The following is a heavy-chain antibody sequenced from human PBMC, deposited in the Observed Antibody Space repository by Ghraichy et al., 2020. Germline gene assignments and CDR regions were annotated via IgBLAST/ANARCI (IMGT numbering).Heavy chain of an antibody. Sequence: GGSLRLSCAASGFTFSSYDMHWVRQATGKGLEWVSAIGAGSDTYYLGSVKGRFTISRENAKNSLYLQMNSLRVGDTAVYYCVREATMTVAGFDYLDYWGQGTLVTVSS. CDR1: GFTFSSYD. J-gene: IGHJ4*02. CDR3: VREATMTVAGFDYLDY. D-gene: IGHD6-19*01. V-gene: IGHV3-13*01. CDR2: IGAGSDT.